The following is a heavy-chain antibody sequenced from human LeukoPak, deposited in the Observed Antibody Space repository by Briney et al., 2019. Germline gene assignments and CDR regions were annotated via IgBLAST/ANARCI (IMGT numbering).Heavy chain of an antibody. D-gene: IGHD3-10*01. CDR1: GGSFSGYY. CDR2: INQSGRT. CDR3: ARGWFGFWHNSYLDDNAFDV. J-gene: IGHJ3*01. Sequence: SETLSLTCAVYGGSFSGYYWSWIRQVPGKGLEWLGEINQSGRTNYNPSHKSRVTISVDPSKNQISLNLSFVTATDTAVYYCARGWFGFWHNSYLDDNAFDVWGRGTMVTVSS. V-gene: IGHV4-34*01.